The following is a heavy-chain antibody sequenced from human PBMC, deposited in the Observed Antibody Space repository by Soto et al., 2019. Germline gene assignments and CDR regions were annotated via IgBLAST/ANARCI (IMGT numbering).Heavy chain of an antibody. D-gene: IGHD2-15*01. J-gene: IGHJ6*02. Sequence: PGGSLRLSCAASGFTFSSYWMSWVRQAPGKGLEWVANIKQDGSEKYYVDSVKGRFTISRDNAKNSLYLQMNSLRAEDTAVYYCARVGSGIPIYYYGMDVWGQGTTVTVSS. V-gene: IGHV3-7*03. CDR2: IKQDGSEK. CDR3: ARVGSGIPIYYYGMDV. CDR1: GFTFSSYW.